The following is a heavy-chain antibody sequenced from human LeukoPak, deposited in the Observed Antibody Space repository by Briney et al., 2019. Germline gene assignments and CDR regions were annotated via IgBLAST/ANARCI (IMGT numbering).Heavy chain of an antibody. Sequence: SETLSLTCTVSGGSISSSSYYWGWIRQPPGKGLEWIGSIYYSGSTYYNPSLKSRVTISVDTSKNQFSLKLSSVTAADTAVYYCARQYCSSTSCLGWFAPWGQGTLVTVSS. CDR1: GGSISSSSYY. D-gene: IGHD2-2*01. V-gene: IGHV4-39*01. CDR2: IYYSGST. J-gene: IGHJ5*02. CDR3: ARQYCSSTSCLGWFAP.